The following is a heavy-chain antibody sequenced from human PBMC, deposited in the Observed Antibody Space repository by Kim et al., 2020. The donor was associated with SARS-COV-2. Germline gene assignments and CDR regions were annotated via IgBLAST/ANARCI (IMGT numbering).Heavy chain of an antibody. CDR1: GASVTSALYY. J-gene: IGHJ6*03. D-gene: IGHD1-1*01. CDR3: AGGRSQSNYLNDYMHG. V-gene: IGHV4-31*03. CDR2: IYNRGST. Sequence: SETLSLTCTVSGASVTSALYYWTWIRQLPGKGLEWIGYIYNRGSTYYNPSLKSRVIFSVDRSTKQFSLTLNSVTAADTAVYFCAGGRSQSNYLNDYMHG.